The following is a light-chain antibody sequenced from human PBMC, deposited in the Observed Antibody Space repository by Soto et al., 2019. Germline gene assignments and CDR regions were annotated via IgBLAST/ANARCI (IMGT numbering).Light chain of an antibody. J-gene: IGLJ1*01. CDR3: SSNADSTTYV. V-gene: IGLV2-23*01. Sequence: QSALTQPASVSGSPGQSITISCTGTNSDVGTYKLVSWYQQRPGKAPRLIIYEGTKRPSGISNRFSASQSGNTASLTISGLQAEDEADYYCSSNADSTTYVFGPGTKVTVL. CDR2: EGT. CDR1: NSDVGTYKL.